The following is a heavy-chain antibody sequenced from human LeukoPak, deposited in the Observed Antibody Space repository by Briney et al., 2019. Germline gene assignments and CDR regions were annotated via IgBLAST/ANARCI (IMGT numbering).Heavy chain of an antibody. J-gene: IGHJ4*02. V-gene: IGHV3-21*01. CDR2: ISSSSSYI. CDR3: ARGGGYGQTGYFDY. CDR1: GFTFSSYS. Sequence: GGSLRLSCAASGFTFSSYSMNWVRQAPGKGLEWVSSISSSSSYIYYADSVKGRFTISRDNAKNSLYLQMNSLRAEDTAVYYCARGGGYGQTGYFDYWGQGTLVTVSS. D-gene: IGHD5-12*01.